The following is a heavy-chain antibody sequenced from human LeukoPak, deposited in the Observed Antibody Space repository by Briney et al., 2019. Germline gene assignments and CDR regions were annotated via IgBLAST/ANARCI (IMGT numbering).Heavy chain of an antibody. CDR3: ARSGVYRGAKFDY. CDR1: AGSISSSYYY. CDR2: IYYSGST. V-gene: IGHV4-39*07. J-gene: IGHJ4*02. Sequence: PSETLSLTCTVSAGSISSSYYYWGWIRQPPGKGLEWTGSIYYSGSTNYNPSLKSRVTISVDTSKNQFSLKLSSVTAADTAVYYCARSGVYRGAKFDYWGQGTLVTVSS. D-gene: IGHD4-11*01.